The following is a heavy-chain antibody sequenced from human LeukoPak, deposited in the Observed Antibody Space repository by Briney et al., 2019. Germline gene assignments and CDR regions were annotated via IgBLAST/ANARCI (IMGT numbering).Heavy chain of an antibody. D-gene: IGHD5-24*01. CDR1: GYTFTGYF. Sequence: GASVKVSRKASGYTFTGYFIHWVRQAPGQGLEWMGWINPNSGGTNYAQTFQGRVTMTRDTSISTAYMEVSRLRSDDTAVYYCTRSPPSAGYGYKPFDYWGQGTLVTVSS. V-gene: IGHV1-2*02. CDR3: TRSPPSAGYGYKPFDY. J-gene: IGHJ4*02. CDR2: INPNSGGT.